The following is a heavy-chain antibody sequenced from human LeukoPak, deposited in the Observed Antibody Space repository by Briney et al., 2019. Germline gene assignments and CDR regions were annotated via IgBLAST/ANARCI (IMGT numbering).Heavy chain of an antibody. CDR2: ISGSGGST. Sequence: GGSLRLSCAASGFTFSSYAMSWVRQAPGKGLEWVSAISGSGGSTYYADSVKGRFTISRENSKNTLYLQMNSLRAEDTAVYYCAKATVTTVSGYYYGMDVWGQGTTVTVSS. V-gene: IGHV3-23*01. J-gene: IGHJ6*02. D-gene: IGHD4-17*01. CDR3: AKATVTTVSGYYYGMDV. CDR1: GFTFSSYA.